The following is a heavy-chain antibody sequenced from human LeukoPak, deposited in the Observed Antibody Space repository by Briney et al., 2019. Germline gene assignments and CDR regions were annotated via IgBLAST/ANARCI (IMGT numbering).Heavy chain of an antibody. Sequence: GGSLRLSCAVSGFTFSSYAMHWVRQAPGKGLEWVAVISYDGTNKYYADSVKGRFTISRDNSKNTLYLQMNSLRPEDTAVYYCASGSDYYDSSGYYWASPPFDYWGQGTLVTVSS. V-gene: IGHV3-30-3*01. CDR1: GFTFSSYA. CDR3: ASGSDYYDSSGYYWASPPFDY. CDR2: ISYDGTNK. J-gene: IGHJ4*02. D-gene: IGHD3-22*01.